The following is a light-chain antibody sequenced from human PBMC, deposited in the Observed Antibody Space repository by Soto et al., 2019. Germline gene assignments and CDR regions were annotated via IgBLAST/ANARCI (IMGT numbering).Light chain of an antibody. Sequence: DIQMTQSPSTLSASVGDRVTITCRASQNVNSDLAWYQQKPGKAPNLLIYKASRLQTGVPSRFSGSGSGTEFTLTISSLQPDDFATYWCQQYNSYSWTFGQGTTVHLK. CDR1: QNVNSD. CDR3: QQYNSYSWT. CDR2: KAS. V-gene: IGKV1-5*03. J-gene: IGKJ1*01.